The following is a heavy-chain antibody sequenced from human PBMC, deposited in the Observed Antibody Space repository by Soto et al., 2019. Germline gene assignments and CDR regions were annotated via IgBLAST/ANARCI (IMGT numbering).Heavy chain of an antibody. V-gene: IGHV4-59*12. CDR3: ARDRGVVVVPAAMRGRWFDP. J-gene: IGHJ5*02. CDR1: GGSISSYY. CDR2: IYYSGST. Sequence: SETLSLTCTVSGGSISSYYWSWIRQPPGKGLEWIGYIYYSGSTNYNPSLKSGVTISVDTSKNQFSLKLSSVTAADTAVYYCARDRGVVVVPAAMRGRWFDPWGQGTLVTVSS. D-gene: IGHD2-2*01.